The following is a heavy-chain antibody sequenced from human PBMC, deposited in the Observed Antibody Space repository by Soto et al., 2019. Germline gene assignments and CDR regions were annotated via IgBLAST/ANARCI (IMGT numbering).Heavy chain of an antibody. CDR3: ARMYYDFWSGYIP. V-gene: IGHV4-59*08. Sequence: SETLSLTCTVSGGSISSYYWSWIRQPPGKGLEWIGYIYYSGITNYNPSLKSRVTISVDTSKNQFSLKLSSVTAADTAVYYCARMYYDFWSGYIPWGQGTLVTVSS. CDR1: GGSISSYY. J-gene: IGHJ5*02. CDR2: IYYSGIT. D-gene: IGHD3-3*01.